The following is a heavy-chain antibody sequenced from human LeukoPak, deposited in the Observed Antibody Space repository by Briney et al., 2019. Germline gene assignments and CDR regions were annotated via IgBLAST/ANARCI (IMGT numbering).Heavy chain of an antibody. Sequence: GGSLRLSCTASGFIFSTYNMNWVRQAPGKGLEWVSSIGTSGDYIYYADSVQGRFTISRDDAKNSLYLQLNSLRAEDTAVYYCATGYDFGFDPWGQGTLVTVSS. D-gene: IGHD5-12*01. CDR1: GFIFSTYN. V-gene: IGHV3-21*06. CDR2: IGTSGDYI. J-gene: IGHJ5*02. CDR3: ATGYDFGFDP.